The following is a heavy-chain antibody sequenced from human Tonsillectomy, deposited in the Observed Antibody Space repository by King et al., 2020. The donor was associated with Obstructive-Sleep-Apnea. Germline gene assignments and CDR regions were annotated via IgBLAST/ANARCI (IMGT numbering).Heavy chain of an antibody. J-gene: IGHJ4*02. CDR1: GGSSSSSSYY. CDR2: IYYSGST. D-gene: IGHD6-19*01. CDR3: ARVRSSGWYPNYFDY. Sequence: QLQESGPGLVKPSETLSLTGTVSGGSSSSSSYYWGWIRQPPGKGLEWIGSIYYSGSTYYNPSLKSRVTIAVDTAKYQFSLKLSSVTAADTAVYYCARVRSSGWYPNYFDYWGQGTLVTVSS. V-gene: IGHV4-39*07.